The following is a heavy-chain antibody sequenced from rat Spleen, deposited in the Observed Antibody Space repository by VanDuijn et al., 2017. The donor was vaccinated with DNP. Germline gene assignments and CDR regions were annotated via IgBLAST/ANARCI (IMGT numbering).Heavy chain of an antibody. CDR2: ISYDGRSA. Sequence: EVQLVESGGGLVQPGRSLKLSCAASGFTFSDYYMAWVRQAPSKGLEWVAYISYDGRSAYNGDSVKGRFTISRDNAKSTLYLQMNSLRSEDMATYYCSRHVLPLRVWDYWGQGVMVTVSS. D-gene: IGHD1-4*01. CDR3: SRHVLPLRVWDY. V-gene: IGHV5-22*01. J-gene: IGHJ2*01. CDR1: GFTFSDYY.